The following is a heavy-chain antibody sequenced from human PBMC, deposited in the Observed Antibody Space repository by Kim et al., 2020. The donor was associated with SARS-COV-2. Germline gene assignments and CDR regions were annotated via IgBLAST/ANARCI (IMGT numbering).Heavy chain of an antibody. J-gene: IGHJ6*02. Sequence: GESLKISCKGSGYSFTSYWIGWVRQMPGKGLEWMGIIYPGDSDTRYSPSFQGQVTISADKSISTAYLQWSSLKASDTAMYYCARHNSGYDLYRYYYYYGMDVWGQGTTVTVSS. V-gene: IGHV5-51*01. CDR3: ARHNSGYDLYRYYYYYGMDV. CDR2: IYPGDSDT. CDR1: GYSFTSYW. D-gene: IGHD5-12*01.